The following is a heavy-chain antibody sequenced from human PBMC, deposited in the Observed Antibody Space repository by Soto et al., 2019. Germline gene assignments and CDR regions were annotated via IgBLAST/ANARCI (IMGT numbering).Heavy chain of an antibody. D-gene: IGHD6-19*01. CDR3: AKATTNGGWFNPFDS. J-gene: IGHJ4*02. V-gene: IGHV3-23*01. Sequence: GGSRRLSCAASGFSFVNYAMNWVRQAPGKGLEWVSGLSGSGTSTYYADSVKGRFTTSRDNSRDTLFLQMNSLTADDTAVYYCAKATTNGGWFNPFDSWGQGALVTVSS. CDR2: LSGSGTST. CDR1: GFSFVNYA.